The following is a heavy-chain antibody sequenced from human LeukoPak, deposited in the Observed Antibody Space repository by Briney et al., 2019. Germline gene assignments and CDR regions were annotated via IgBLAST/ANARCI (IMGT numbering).Heavy chain of an antibody. Sequence: SETLSLTFAVYGGSLSGYYWSWIRQPPGKGLEWIGEINHSGSTNYNPSLKSRVTISVDTSKNQFSLKLSSVTAADTAVYYCARVRTYYYDSSGYSIPYYSDYWGQGTLVTVSS. V-gene: IGHV4-34*01. J-gene: IGHJ4*02. CDR2: INHSGST. CDR1: GGSLSGYY. D-gene: IGHD3-22*01. CDR3: ARVRTYYYDSSGYSIPYYSDY.